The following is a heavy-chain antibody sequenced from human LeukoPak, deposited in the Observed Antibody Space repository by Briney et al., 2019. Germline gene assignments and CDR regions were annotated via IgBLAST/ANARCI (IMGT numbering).Heavy chain of an antibody. J-gene: IGHJ6*03. CDR2: IRSKANSYAT. Sequence: GGSLTLSCAASGFTFSGSAMHWLRQASGKGLEWVGRIRSKANSYATAYAASVKGRFTVSRDDSKNTAYLQMNSLKTEDTAVYYCTRPLCGYEGQYYYYYMDVWGKGTTVTVSS. CDR1: GFTFSGSA. CDR3: TRPLCGYEGQYYYYYMDV. V-gene: IGHV3-73*01. D-gene: IGHD5-12*01.